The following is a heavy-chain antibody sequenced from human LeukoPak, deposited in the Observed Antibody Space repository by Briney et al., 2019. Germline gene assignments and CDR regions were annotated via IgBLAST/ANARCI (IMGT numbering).Heavy chain of an antibody. CDR3: ARDRPGRGYSSGWYYFDY. CDR2: IYTSGST. V-gene: IGHV4-4*07. CDR1: GGSISSYY. Sequence: KPSETLSLTCTVSGGSISSYYWSWIRQPAGKGLEWIGRIYTSGSTNYNPSLKSRVTMSVDTSKNQFSLKLSSVTAADTAVCYCARDRPGRGYSSGWYYFDYWGQGTLVTVSS. D-gene: IGHD6-19*01. J-gene: IGHJ4*02.